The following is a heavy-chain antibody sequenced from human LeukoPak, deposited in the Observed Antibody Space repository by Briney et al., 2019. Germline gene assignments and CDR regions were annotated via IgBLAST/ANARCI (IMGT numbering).Heavy chain of an antibody. CDR1: GGPFSGYY. CDR2: FNHSGST. J-gene: IGHJ4*02. V-gene: IGHV4-34*01. D-gene: IGHD4-17*01. CDR3: ARGGRNYGDYVGY. Sequence: PSETLSPTCPVYGGPFSGYYWSWIRQPPGKGLGWIGEFNHSGSTNYNPPLKSQATISVDTSKTQSSLKLSSVTAADTALYYCARGGRNYGDYVGYWVQRTLVTLSS.